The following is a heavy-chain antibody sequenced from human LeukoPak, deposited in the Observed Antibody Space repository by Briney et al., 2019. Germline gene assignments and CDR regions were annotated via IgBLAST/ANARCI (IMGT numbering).Heavy chain of an antibody. Sequence: GGSLRLSCAASGFTFSSYWMSWVRQAPGKGLEWVGFIRSKAYGGTTEYAASVKGRFTISRDDSKSIAYLQMNSLKTEDTAVYYCTGTRYRTDAFDIWGQGTMVTVSS. CDR3: TGTRYRTDAFDI. CDR2: IRSKAYGGTT. CDR1: GFTFSSYW. V-gene: IGHV3-49*04. D-gene: IGHD1-1*01. J-gene: IGHJ3*02.